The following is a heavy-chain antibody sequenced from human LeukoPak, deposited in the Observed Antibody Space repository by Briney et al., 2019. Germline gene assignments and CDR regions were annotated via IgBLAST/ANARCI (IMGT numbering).Heavy chain of an antibody. CDR3: ASSIGDYARGGFDI. J-gene: IGHJ3*02. CDR2: IWYDENYK. Sequence: GGSLRLSCAASGFTFNDYGMHSVRQAPGKGLEWVAVIWYDENYKYYADSVKGRFTISRDNSKDTLYLQMNSLRAEDTALYYCASSIGDYARGGFDIWGPGTMVTVSS. V-gene: IGHV3-33*01. CDR1: GFTFNDYG. D-gene: IGHD4-17*01.